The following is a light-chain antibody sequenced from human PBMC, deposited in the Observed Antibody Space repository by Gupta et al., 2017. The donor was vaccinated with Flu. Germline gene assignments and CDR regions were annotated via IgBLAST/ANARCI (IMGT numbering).Light chain of an antibody. Sequence: EIVLTQSPATLSLSPGERATLSCRASQSVSSYLAWYQQKPGQAPRLLIYDASNRATGIPARFSGSGYGTDFTLTISSLVPEDFAVYYCQQRSKLPPEGTFGKVTKGNQT. CDR2: DAS. V-gene: IGKV3-11*01. CDR3: QQRSKLPPEGT. CDR1: QSVSSY. J-gene: IGKJ1*01.